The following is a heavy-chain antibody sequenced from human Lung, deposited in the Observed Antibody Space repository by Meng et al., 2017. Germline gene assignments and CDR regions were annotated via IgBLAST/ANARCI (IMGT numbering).Heavy chain of an antibody. D-gene: IGHD6-13*01. Sequence: QVQQQQWGGGLLKPSETLSLTCVVSGGSCSDYYWSWIRQPPGKGLEWIGEINHSGSTNYNPSLESRATISVDTSQNNLSLKLSSVTAADSAVYYCARGGWYSSSSRVDYWGQGTLVTVSS. V-gene: IGHV4-34*01. CDR3: ARGGWYSSSSRVDY. J-gene: IGHJ4*02. CDR1: GGSCSDYY. CDR2: INHSGST.